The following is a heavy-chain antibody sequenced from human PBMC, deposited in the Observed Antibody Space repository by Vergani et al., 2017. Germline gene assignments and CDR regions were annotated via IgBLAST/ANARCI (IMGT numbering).Heavy chain of an antibody. V-gene: IGHV1-2*04. J-gene: IGHJ3*02. CDR1: GYTFTGYY. Sequence: QVQLVQSGAEVKKPGASVKVSCKASGYTFTGYYMHWVRQAPGQGLEWMGWINPNSGGTNYAQKFQGWVTMTRDTSISTAYMELSRLRSDDTAVYYCARGREEGMIVVVPDAFDIWGQGTMVTVSS. CDR2: INPNSGGT. D-gene: IGHD3-22*01. CDR3: ARGREEGMIVVVPDAFDI.